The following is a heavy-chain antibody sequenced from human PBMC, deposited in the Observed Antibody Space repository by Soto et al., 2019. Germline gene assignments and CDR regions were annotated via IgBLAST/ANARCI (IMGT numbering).Heavy chain of an antibody. Sequence: SETLSLTCTVSGGSISSGGYYWSWIRQHPGKGLEWIGYIYYSGSTYYNPSLKSRVTISVDTSKNQFSLKLSSVTAADTAVYYCAREGYCSGGSCYFDYWGQGTLVTVSS. CDR1: GGSISSGGYY. J-gene: IGHJ4*02. D-gene: IGHD2-15*01. CDR2: IYYSGST. V-gene: IGHV4-31*03. CDR3: AREGYCSGGSCYFDY.